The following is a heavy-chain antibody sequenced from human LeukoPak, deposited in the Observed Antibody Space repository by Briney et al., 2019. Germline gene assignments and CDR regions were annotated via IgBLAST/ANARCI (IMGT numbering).Heavy chain of an antibody. Sequence: SETLSLTCTVSGGSISSGGYYWSWIRQHPGKGLEWIGYIYYSGSTYYNPSLKSRVTTSVDTSKNQFSLKLSSVTAADTAVYYCRVVPAAMGYYMDVWGKGTTVTVSS. D-gene: IGHD2-2*01. CDR1: GGSISSGGYY. CDR2: IYYSGST. J-gene: IGHJ6*03. V-gene: IGHV4-31*03. CDR3: RVVPAAMGYYMDV.